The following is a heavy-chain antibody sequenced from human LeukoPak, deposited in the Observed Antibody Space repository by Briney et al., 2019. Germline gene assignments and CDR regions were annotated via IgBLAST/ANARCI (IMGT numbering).Heavy chain of an antibody. J-gene: IGHJ4*02. V-gene: IGHV5-51*01. CDR2: IYPGDSDT. CDR1: GYTFTSYW. Sequence: PGESLKISCKGSGYTFTSYWIGWVRQTPGKGLEWVGIIYPGDSDTRYSPSFQGQVTISADKSISTAYLQWSSLKASDTAMYYCARHPRAYSYDSSGYYPSYYFDYWGPGTLISVSS. CDR3: ARHPRAYSYDSSGYYPSYYFDY. D-gene: IGHD3-22*01.